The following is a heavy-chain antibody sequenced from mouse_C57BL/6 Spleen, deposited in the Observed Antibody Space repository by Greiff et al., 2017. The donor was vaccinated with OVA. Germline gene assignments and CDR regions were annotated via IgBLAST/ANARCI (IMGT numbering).Heavy chain of an antibody. CDR2: LYPGDGAT. Sequence: QVQLQQSGPELVKPGASVKISCKASGYAFSSSWMNWVKQRPGKGLEWLGRLYPGDGATNYNGKFKGKATLTADKSSSTAYMQLSSLTSEDSAVYFCASLYYGKGYYFDYWGQGTTLTVSS. V-gene: IGHV1-82*01. CDR1: GYAFSSSW. CDR3: ASLYYGKGYYFDY. D-gene: IGHD2-1*01. J-gene: IGHJ2*01.